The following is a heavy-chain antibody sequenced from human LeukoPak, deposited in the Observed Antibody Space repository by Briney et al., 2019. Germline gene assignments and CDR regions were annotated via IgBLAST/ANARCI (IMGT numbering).Heavy chain of an antibody. Sequence: SETLSLTCAVYGGSFSGYHWSWIRQPPGKGLEWIGEVNHGGSTNYNPSLKSRVTISGDTSKNQFSLKLSSVTAADTAVYYCARVGPYKITMVRGIMGYFDSWGQGNLVTVSS. J-gene: IGHJ4*02. CDR2: VNHGGST. D-gene: IGHD3-10*01. CDR1: GGSFSGYH. V-gene: IGHV4-34*01. CDR3: ARVGPYKITMVRGIMGYFDS.